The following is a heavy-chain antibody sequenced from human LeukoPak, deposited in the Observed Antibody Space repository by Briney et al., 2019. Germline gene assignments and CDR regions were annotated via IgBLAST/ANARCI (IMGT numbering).Heavy chain of an antibody. CDR1: GFPFSSFP. CDR2: ISSSGSDT. D-gene: IGHD2-21*02. Sequence: GGSLRLSCAASGFPFSSFPMSWVRQAPGKGLEWVSGISSSGSDTYYTDSVKGRFTISRDSSKKTVYLQMNSLRAEDTALYYCAKGYCASFTCYSRFDPWGQGTLVTVSS. CDR3: AKGYCASFTCYSRFDP. V-gene: IGHV3-23*01. J-gene: IGHJ5*02.